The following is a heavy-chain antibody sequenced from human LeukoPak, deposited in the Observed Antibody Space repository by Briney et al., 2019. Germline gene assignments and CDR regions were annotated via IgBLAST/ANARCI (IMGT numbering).Heavy chain of an antibody. V-gene: IGHV5-10-1*01. CDR2: IDPSDSYT. J-gene: IGHJ4*02. CDR3: ARRTALGREFDY. CDR1: GYSFTSYW. Sequence: GESLKISCKGSGYSFTSYWISWVRQMPGKGLEWTGRIDPSDSYTNYSPSFQGHVTISADKSINTAYLQWNSLKASDSAMYYCARRTALGREFDYWGQGTLVIVSS. D-gene: IGHD1-1*01.